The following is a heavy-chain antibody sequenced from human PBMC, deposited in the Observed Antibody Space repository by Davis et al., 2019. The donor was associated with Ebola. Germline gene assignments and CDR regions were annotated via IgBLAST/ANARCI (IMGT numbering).Heavy chain of an antibody. D-gene: IGHD3-22*01. CDR2: IYYSGST. J-gene: IGHJ4*02. CDR1: GGSISSYY. Sequence: MPGGSLRLSCTVSGGSISSYYWSWIRQPPGKGLEWIGFIYYSGSTKYNPSLKSRVTISVDTSKNQFSLKLRSVTAADTAVYYCARHQPYYYDSSGYLDYWGQGILVTVSS. V-gene: IGHV4-59*08. CDR3: ARHQPYYYDSSGYLDY.